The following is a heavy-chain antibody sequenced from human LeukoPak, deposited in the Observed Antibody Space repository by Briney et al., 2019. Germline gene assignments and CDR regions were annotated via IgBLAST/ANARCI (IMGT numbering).Heavy chain of an antibody. CDR3: ARDLTAVAGTTNF. CDR1: GFTFSSHT. J-gene: IGHJ4*02. Sequence: PGGSLRLSRAASGFTFSSHTMNWVRQAPGKGLEWVSSISSSSTYIHYGDSVKGRFTISRDNAKNSLYLQMNSLRAEDTAIYYCARDLTAVAGTTNFWGQGTLVTVSS. D-gene: IGHD6-19*01. V-gene: IGHV3-21*01. CDR2: ISSSSTYI.